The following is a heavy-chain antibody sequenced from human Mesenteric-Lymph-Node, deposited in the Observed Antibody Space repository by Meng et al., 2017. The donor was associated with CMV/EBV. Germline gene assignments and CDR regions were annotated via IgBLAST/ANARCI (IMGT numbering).Heavy chain of an antibody. Sequence: ASVKVSCKASGYTFTGYYVHWVRQAPGQGLEWMGWINPSSGGTNSAQKFQGRVTLTRDTSISTAYMDFSRLRSDDTAVYYCARAHSDVMYDRYYGMDVWGQGTTVTVSS. V-gene: IGHV1-2*02. J-gene: IGHJ6*02. D-gene: IGHD3-16*01. CDR2: INPSSGGT. CDR3: ARAHSDVMYDRYYGMDV. CDR1: GYTFTGYY.